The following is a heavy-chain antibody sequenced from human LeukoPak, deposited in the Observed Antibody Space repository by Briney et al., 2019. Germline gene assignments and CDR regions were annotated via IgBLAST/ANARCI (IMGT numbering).Heavy chain of an antibody. CDR2: FDPEDGET. V-gene: IGHV1-24*01. J-gene: IGHJ5*02. Sequence: ASVKVSCKVSGYTLTELSMHWVRQAPGKGLEWMGGFDPEDGETIYAQKFRGRVTMTEDTSTDTAYMELSSLRSEDTAVYYCATDRDYYDSSGYSPFDPWGQGTLVTVSS. D-gene: IGHD3-22*01. CDR1: GYTLTELS. CDR3: ATDRDYYDSSGYSPFDP.